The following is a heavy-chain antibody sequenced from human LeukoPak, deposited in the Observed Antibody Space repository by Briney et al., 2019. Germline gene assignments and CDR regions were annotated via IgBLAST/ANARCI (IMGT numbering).Heavy chain of an antibody. Sequence: PGGSLRLSCAASGFTVSSNSMTWVHQAPGKGLEWVSVIYSGGTTYYADAAKGRFTISRDNSKNTLYLQMNSLRLEDTAVYYCASSSWSRSNWFDPWGQGTLVTVSS. J-gene: IGHJ5*02. D-gene: IGHD6-13*01. CDR2: IYSGGTT. V-gene: IGHV3-66*02. CDR3: ASSSWSRSNWFDP. CDR1: GFTVSSNS.